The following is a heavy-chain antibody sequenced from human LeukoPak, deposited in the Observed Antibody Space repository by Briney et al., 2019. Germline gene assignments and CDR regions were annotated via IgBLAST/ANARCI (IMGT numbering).Heavy chain of an antibody. Sequence: PGGPLRLSCAASGFTFTNHWMHWVRQAPGKGLVWVSRISSDGRITNYADSVKGRFTISRDNAKNTLYLQMNSLRAEDTAVYYCASPYCGRIACYGGNYWGQGTLVTVSS. CDR1: GFTFTNHW. J-gene: IGHJ4*02. CDR2: ISSDGRIT. CDR3: ASPYCGRIACYGGNY. D-gene: IGHD2-21*01. V-gene: IGHV3-74*01.